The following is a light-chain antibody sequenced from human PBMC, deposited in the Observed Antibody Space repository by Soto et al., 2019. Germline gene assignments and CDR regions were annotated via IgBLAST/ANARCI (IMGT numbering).Light chain of an antibody. J-gene: IGKJ5*01. V-gene: IGKV3-20*01. CDR1: QSVSSSY. CDR3: QHFGGTTFT. CDR2: GAS. Sequence: EIVLTQSPGTLSLSRGERATLSCRASQSVSSSYIAWYQQRPGQTPSLLIYGASTRATGIPDRFSGSGSGTHFTLTISRLEPGDFAVYYCQHFGGTTFTFGQGTRLEN.